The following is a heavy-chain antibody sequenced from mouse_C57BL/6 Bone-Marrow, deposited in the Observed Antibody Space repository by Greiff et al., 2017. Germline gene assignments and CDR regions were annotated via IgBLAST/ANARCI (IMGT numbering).Heavy chain of an antibody. Sequence: EVKLVESGPELVKPGASVTIPCKASGYTFTDYNMDWVKQSHGKSLEWIGDINPNNGGTIYNQKFKGKATLTVDKYSSTAYMELRSLTSEDTAVYYCARSHYGSSQPYAMDYWGQGTSVTVSS. CDR2: INPNNGGT. J-gene: IGHJ4*01. CDR1: GYTFTDYN. V-gene: IGHV1-18*01. CDR3: ARSHYGSSQPYAMDY. D-gene: IGHD1-1*01.